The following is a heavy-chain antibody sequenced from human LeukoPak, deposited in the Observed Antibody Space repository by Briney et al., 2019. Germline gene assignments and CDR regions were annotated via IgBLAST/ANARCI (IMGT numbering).Heavy chain of an antibody. Sequence: GGSLRLSCSASGFTFSSYAMHWVRQAPGKGLEYVSAISSNGGSTYYADSVKGRFTISRDNSKNTLYLQMGSLRAEDMAVYYCARGPGVAAALDYWGQGTLVTVSS. CDR1: GFTFSSYA. V-gene: IGHV3-64*02. CDR2: ISSNGGST. D-gene: IGHD6-13*01. J-gene: IGHJ4*02. CDR3: ARGPGVAAALDY.